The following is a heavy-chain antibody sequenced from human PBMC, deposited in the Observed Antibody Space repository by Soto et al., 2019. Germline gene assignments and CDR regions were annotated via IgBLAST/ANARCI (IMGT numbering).Heavy chain of an antibody. CDR2: VKQDGSEK. D-gene: IGHD3-22*01. Sequence: PGGSLILSCAASGFTFSRYWMSWVRQAPGKGLEWVANVKQDGSEKQYVDSVKGRFTISRDNAKNSVDLQMNSLRAEDTAVYYCARGGNQYYDSSGSLYWGQGTLVTVSS. J-gene: IGHJ4*02. V-gene: IGHV3-7*01. CDR1: GFTFSRYW. CDR3: ARGGNQYYDSSGSLY.